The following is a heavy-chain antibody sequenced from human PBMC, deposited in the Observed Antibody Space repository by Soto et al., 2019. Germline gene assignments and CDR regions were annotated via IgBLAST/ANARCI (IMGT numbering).Heavy chain of an antibody. Sequence: GESLKISCAASGFTFSSYWMSWVRQAPGKGLEWVANIKQDGSEKYYVDSVKGRFTISRDNAKNSLYLQMNSLRAEDTAVYYCARPSQPTSIAARPRHFDYWGQGTLVTVSS. D-gene: IGHD6-6*01. CDR1: GFTFSSYW. CDR2: IKQDGSEK. J-gene: IGHJ4*02. CDR3: ARPSQPTSIAARPRHFDY. V-gene: IGHV3-7*01.